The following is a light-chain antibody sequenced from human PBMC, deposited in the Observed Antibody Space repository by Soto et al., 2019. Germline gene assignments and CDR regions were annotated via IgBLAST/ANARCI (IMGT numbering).Light chain of an antibody. CDR1: ESISMY. CDR2: AAS. CDR3: QQSYSTPHT. J-gene: IGKJ2*01. V-gene: IGKV1-39*01. Sequence: DIQMTQSPSSLSASVGDRVTITCRASESISMYLNWYQHKPGKAPTLLIHAASSLQSGVPSRFSGSGSGTDFTLTISSLQPEDFATYYCQQSYSTPHTFGLGTKLEI.